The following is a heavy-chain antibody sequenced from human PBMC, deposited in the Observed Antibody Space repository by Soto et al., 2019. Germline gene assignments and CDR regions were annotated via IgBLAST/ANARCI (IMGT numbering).Heavy chain of an antibody. V-gene: IGHV3-30-3*01. CDR1: GFTFSSYA. CDR3: ARTARSTNSVWADL. Sequence: QVQLVESGGGVVQPGRSLRLSCAASGFTFSSYAMHWVRQAPGKGLEWVAVISYDGSNKYYADSVKGRFTISRANSKNSLYLQMNSLRAEATAVYSCARTARSTNSVWADLWGLGTLVTVSS. D-gene: IGHD3-16*01. CDR2: ISYDGSNK. J-gene: IGHJ2*01.